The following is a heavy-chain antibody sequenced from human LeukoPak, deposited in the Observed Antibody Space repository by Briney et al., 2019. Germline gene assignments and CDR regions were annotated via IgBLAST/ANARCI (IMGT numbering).Heavy chain of an antibody. CDR3: VGERYSYGPAKYYYYGMDV. J-gene: IGHJ6*02. D-gene: IGHD5-18*01. V-gene: IGHV1-2*02. CDR1: GYTFTGYY. CDR2: INPNSGGT. Sequence: ASVTVSCKASGYTFTGYYMHWVRQAPGQGLEWMGWINPNSGGTNYAQKFQGSVTITRDTSISTAYMELSTLRSDDTAVYYCVGERYSYGPAKYYYYGMDVWGQGTTVTVSS.